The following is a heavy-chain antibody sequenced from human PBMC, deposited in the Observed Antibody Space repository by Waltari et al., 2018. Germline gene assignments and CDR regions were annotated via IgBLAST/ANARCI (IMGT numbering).Heavy chain of an antibody. D-gene: IGHD2-8*01. CDR2: IYTSGSP. J-gene: IGHJ6*03. Sequence: QVQLQESGPGLVKPSETLSLTCTVSGGSISSYYWSWIRQPARKGLEWIGRIYTSGSPNYNPSLQCRVTMSVDMSKNQFSLKLRSVTAADTAVYYCARVGRMGDYYYYMDVWGKGTTVTISS. V-gene: IGHV4-4*07. CDR3: ARVGRMGDYYYYMDV. CDR1: GGSISSYY.